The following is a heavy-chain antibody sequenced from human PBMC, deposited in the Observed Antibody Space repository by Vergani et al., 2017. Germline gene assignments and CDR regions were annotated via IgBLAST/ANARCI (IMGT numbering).Heavy chain of an antibody. CDR2: IRYEGSNK. Sequence: QVQLVESGGGVVQPGGSLRLSCAASGFTFSSYGMHWVRQAPGKGLEWVAFIRYEGSNKYYADSVKGRFTISRDNSKNTLYLQMNSLRAEDTAVYYCAKGITMIVVVSPFDYWGQGTLVTVSS. D-gene: IGHD3-22*01. J-gene: IGHJ4*02. V-gene: IGHV3-30*02. CDR3: AKGITMIVVVSPFDY. CDR1: GFTFSSYG.